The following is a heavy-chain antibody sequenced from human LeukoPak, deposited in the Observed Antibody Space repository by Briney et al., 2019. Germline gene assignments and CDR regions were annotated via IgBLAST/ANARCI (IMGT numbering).Heavy chain of an antibody. D-gene: IGHD2/OR15-2a*01. CDR3: ASNRHHTTSYWYFDL. Sequence: GGSLRLSCAASGFIFTSYSMNWVRQAPGKGLEWISYISSSSSTIYYADSVRGRFTISRDNAKNSLYLQMNSLRAEDTAVYYCASNRHHTTSYWYFDLWGRGTLVTVSS. CDR2: ISSSSSTI. V-gene: IGHV3-48*01. CDR1: GFIFTSYS. J-gene: IGHJ2*01.